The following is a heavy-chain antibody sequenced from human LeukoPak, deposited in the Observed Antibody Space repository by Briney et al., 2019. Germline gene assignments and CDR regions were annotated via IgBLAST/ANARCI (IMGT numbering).Heavy chain of an antibody. J-gene: IGHJ4*02. CDR3: ARDFGGLRWNYYFDY. D-gene: IGHD4-23*01. V-gene: IGHV3-30*04. CDR2: ISHDGSNE. Sequence: GRSLRLSCAASGFTFSSYAMHWVRQAPGKGLEWMAIISHDGSNEYHADSVKGRFTISRDDSKNTLYLQMNSLIPEDTAVYLCARDFGGLRWNYYFDYWGQGTLVTVSS. CDR1: GFTFSSYA.